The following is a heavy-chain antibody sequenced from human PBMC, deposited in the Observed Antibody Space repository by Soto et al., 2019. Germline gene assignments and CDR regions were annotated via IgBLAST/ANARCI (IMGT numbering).Heavy chain of an antibody. CDR2: ISWNSDTI. V-gene: IGHV3-9*01. J-gene: IGHJ2*01. D-gene: IGHD2-15*01. CDR1: GFTFDDYA. Sequence: PGGSLRLSCAASGFTFDDYAMHWVRQAPGKGLEWVSGISWNSDTIGYADSVKGRFTISRDNAKNSLYLQMSSLRAEDTALYSCAKDTSVVARFRYFDLWGRGTLVTVSS. CDR3: AKDTSVVARFRYFDL.